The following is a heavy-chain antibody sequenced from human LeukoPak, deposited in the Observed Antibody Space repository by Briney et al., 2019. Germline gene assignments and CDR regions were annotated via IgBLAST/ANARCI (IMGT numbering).Heavy chain of an antibody. Sequence: GASVKVSCKASGYTFTSYDINWVRQAPGQGLEWMGIINPSGGSTSYAQKFQGRVTMTRDTSTSTVYMELSSLRSEDTAVYYCASIAVAGPWDYWGQGTLVTVSS. CDR3: ASIAVAGPWDY. V-gene: IGHV1-46*01. J-gene: IGHJ4*02. CDR2: INPSGGST. D-gene: IGHD6-19*01. CDR1: GYTFTSYD.